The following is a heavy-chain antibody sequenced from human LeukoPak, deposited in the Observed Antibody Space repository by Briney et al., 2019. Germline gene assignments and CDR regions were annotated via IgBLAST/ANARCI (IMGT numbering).Heavy chain of an antibody. D-gene: IGHD6-13*01. CDR1: GGSFSGYY. Sequence: PSETLSLTCAVYGGSFSGYYWSWIRQPPGKGLEWIGEINHSGSTNYNPSLKSRVTISVDTSKNQFSLKLSSVTAADTAVYYCGVAADTTWDYFDYWGQGTLVTVSS. CDR2: INHSGST. CDR3: GVAADTTWDYFDY. V-gene: IGHV4-34*01. J-gene: IGHJ4*02.